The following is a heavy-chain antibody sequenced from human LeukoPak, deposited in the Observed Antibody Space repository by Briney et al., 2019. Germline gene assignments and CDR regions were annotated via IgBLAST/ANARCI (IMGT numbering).Heavy chain of an antibody. V-gene: IGHV3-7*01. CDR2: IKQDGSEK. CDR3: ARDQLRDYYYYMDV. J-gene: IGHJ6*03. D-gene: IGHD4-17*01. CDR1: GFTFSSYS. Sequence: PGGSLRLSCAASGFTFSSYSMSWVRQAPGKGLEWVANIKQDGSEKYYVDSVKGRFTISRDNAKNSLYLQMNSLRAEDTAVYYCARDQLRDYYYYMDVWGKGTTVTISS.